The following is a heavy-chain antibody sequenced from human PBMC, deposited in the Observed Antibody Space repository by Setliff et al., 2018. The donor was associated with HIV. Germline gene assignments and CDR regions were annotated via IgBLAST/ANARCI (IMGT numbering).Heavy chain of an antibody. Sequence: SVKVSCKASGDTSSTYAINWVRQAPGQVLEWMGQFIPILDITNYAQKFQGRVTITADKSTNTMYMEMTSLTSEDTAVYYCAGPRGDEAFDIWGQGTMVTVSS. CDR3: AGPRGDEAFDI. J-gene: IGHJ3*02. V-gene: IGHV1-69*10. CDR1: GDTSSTYA. CDR2: FIPILDIT. D-gene: IGHD3-10*01.